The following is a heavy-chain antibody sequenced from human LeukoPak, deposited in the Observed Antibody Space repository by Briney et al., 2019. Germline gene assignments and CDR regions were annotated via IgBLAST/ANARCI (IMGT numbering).Heavy chain of an antibody. V-gene: IGHV1-8*01. CDR2: VNPNSGNK. Sequence: ASVKVSCKASGYTFTSYDINWVRQATGQGLEWMGWVNPNSGNKGYAQKFQGRVTMTRNTSISTAYMELSSLRSEDTAVYYCARDVLRLEGFDPWGQGTLVTVSS. CDR1: GYTFTSYD. CDR3: ARDVLRLEGFDP. J-gene: IGHJ5*02. D-gene: IGHD3-3*01.